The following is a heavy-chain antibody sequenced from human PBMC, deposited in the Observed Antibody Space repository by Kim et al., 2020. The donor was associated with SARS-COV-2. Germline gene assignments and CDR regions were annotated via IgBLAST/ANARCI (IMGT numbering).Heavy chain of an antibody. CDR2: IYYSGIT. CDR1: GVSVGSSAYY. Sequence: SETLSLTCTVSGVSVGSSAYYWGWFRQPPGKGLEWIGSIYYSGITYYNPSLKSRVTISLYTSKNQFPLKLSSVTAADTAVYYCARGRDIAAARYFDYWGQGTRVTVSS. J-gene: IGHJ4*02. D-gene: IGHD6-13*01. CDR3: ARGRDIAAARYFDY. V-gene: IGHV4-39*06.